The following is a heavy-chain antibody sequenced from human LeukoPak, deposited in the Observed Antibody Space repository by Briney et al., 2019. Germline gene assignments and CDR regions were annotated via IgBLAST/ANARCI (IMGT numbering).Heavy chain of an antibody. CDR3: ASASITMIRGVIYFYYGVDV. CDR1: GYTLTTYG. D-gene: IGHD3-10*01. Sequence: ASVKVSCKASGYTLTTYGITWVRQAPGQGLEWMGWISGYNGNTNYAQKYQGRVTLTTDTSTNTAYMELRSLKSDDTAVYYCASASITMIRGVIYFYYGVDVWGQGTTVTASS. J-gene: IGHJ6*02. CDR2: ISGYNGNT. V-gene: IGHV1-18*01.